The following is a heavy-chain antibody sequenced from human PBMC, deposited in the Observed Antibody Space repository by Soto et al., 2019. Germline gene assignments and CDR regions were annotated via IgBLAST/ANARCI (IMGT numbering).Heavy chain of an antibody. CDR2: INAGNGNT. J-gene: IGHJ4*01. Sequence: ASVKVSCKASGYTFTSYAMHWVRQAPGQRLEWMGWINAGNGNTKYSQKFQGRVTITRDTSASTAYMELSSLRAEDTAIYYCARLPPPSCSGVSCSPYWGHGILVTVSS. V-gene: IGHV1-3*01. D-gene: IGHD2-15*01. CDR1: GYTFTSYA. CDR3: ARLPPPSCSGVSCSPY.